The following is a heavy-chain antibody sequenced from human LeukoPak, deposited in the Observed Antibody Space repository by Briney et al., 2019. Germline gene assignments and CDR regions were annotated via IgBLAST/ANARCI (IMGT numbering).Heavy chain of an antibody. Sequence: PGGSLRLSCAPSGFTFSSYGMSWVRHAPGGGLGWVSAIRGSGGSTYYAESVKGRFTISRDNSKNTLYLQMNSLRAEDTAVYYCAKDPSYIVATITEVGFDYWGQGTLVTVSS. J-gene: IGHJ4*02. V-gene: IGHV3-23*01. CDR1: GFTFSSYG. D-gene: IGHD5-12*01. CDR2: IRGSGGST. CDR3: AKDPSYIVATITEVGFDY.